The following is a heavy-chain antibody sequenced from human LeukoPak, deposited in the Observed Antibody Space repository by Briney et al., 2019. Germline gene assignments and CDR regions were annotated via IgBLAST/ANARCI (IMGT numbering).Heavy chain of an antibody. CDR2: ISYDGSNK. CDR1: GFTFSSYG. D-gene: IGHD5-18*01. CDR3: TSVGIQLWFDDY. J-gene: IGHJ4*02. V-gene: IGHV3-30*03. Sequence: PGGSLRLSCAASGFTFSSYGMHWVRQAPGKGLEWVAVISYDGSNKYYADSVKGRFTISRDNSKNTLYLQMNSLRAEDTAVYYCTSVGIQLWFDDYWGQGTLVTVSS.